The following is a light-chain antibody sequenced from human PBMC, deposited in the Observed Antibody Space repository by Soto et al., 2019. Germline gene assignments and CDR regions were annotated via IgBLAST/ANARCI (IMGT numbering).Light chain of an antibody. J-gene: IGLJ1*01. Sequence: QSALTQPASLSGSPGQSITISCTGTSSDIGAYNYVSWYQQHPGQAPKLMISDVSTRPSGISDRFSGSKSGNTASLTISGLQAEDEADYYCYSCSRSSGTRYVFGTGTKVTVL. CDR1: SSDIGAYNY. CDR2: DVS. V-gene: IGLV2-14*03. CDR3: YSCSRSSGTRYV.